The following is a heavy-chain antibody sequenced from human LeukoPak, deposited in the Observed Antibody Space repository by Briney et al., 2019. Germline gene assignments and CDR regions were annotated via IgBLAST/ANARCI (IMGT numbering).Heavy chain of an antibody. V-gene: IGHV3-7*01. Sequence: GGSLRLSCAASGFAISGYWMSWVRQAPGRGLEWVASIKQDGTEKYYVDSVKGRFTVTRDNAENSLYLQMNSLRAEDTAVYYCARLTSGVTTFVYWGQGTLVTVSS. CDR2: IKQDGTEK. J-gene: IGHJ4*02. CDR3: ARLTSGVTTFVY. D-gene: IGHD1-1*01. CDR1: GFAISGYW.